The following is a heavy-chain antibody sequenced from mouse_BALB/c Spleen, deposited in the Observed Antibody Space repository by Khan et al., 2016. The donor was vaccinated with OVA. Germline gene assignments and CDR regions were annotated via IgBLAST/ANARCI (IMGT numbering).Heavy chain of an antibody. V-gene: IGHV1-87*01. CDR3: TRRGITTGYFDY. CDR1: GYTFTNYW. D-gene: IGHD1-1*01. Sequence: VQLQQSGAELARPGASVKLSCKASGYTFTNYWMQWVKQRPGPGLEWIGTTYPGNGDSRSTQNFKGKATLTADESSNPAYMQRSSLTSEDSAFYCCTRRGITTGYFDYWGLGTTLTVSS. J-gene: IGHJ2*01. CDR2: TYPGNGDS.